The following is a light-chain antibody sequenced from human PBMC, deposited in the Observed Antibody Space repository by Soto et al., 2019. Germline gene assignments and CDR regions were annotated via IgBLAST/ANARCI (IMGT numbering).Light chain of an antibody. CDR1: QSITSY. J-gene: IGKJ1*01. CDR2: AAS. CDR3: QQSYSVLWT. V-gene: IGKV1-39*01. Sequence: DIQMTQSPSSLSASVGDRVTITCRASQSITSYLNCYQQKPGKAPKLLIYAASSLQSGVPSRFSGSGSGTDFTLTISSLQPEDFATYYCQQSYSVLWTFGQGTKVEIK.